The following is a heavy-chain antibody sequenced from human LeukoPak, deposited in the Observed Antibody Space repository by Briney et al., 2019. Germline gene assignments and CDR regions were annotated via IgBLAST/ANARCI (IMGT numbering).Heavy chain of an antibody. CDR1: GFTFSSYA. CDR3: AKRGPNFDY. D-gene: IGHD3-10*01. CDR2: ISYDGSNK. Sequence: GGSLRLSCAASGFTFSSYAMHWVRQAPGKGLEWVALISYDGSNKYYADSVKGRFTISRDNSKNTLYLQMNSLRAEDTAVYYCAKRGPNFDYGGQGTLVTVPS. V-gene: IGHV3-30*18. J-gene: IGHJ4*02.